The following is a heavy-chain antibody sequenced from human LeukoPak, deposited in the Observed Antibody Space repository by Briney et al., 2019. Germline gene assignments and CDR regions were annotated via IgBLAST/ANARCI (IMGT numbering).Heavy chain of an antibody. CDR3: AKFGQWLASENIDY. D-gene: IGHD6-19*01. CDR1: GGSFSGYY. CDR2: INHSGST. J-gene: IGHJ4*02. Sequence: SETLSLTCAVYGGSFSGYYWSWIRQPPGKGLEWIGEINHSGSTNYNPSLKSRVTISVDTSKNQFSLKLSSVTAADTAVYYCAKFGQWLASENIDYWGQGTLVTVSS. V-gene: IGHV4-34*01.